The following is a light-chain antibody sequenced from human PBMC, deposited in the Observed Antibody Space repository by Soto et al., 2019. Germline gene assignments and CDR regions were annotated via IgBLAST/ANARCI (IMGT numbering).Light chain of an antibody. CDR3: QQYGSSPLT. Sequence: EIVLTQSPGTLSLSPGERAALSCRASQSVRSTYLAWYQQKPGQAPRLLIYGASSRATGIPDMFSGSGSGTDFSLTISRLEPEDCAVYYCQQYGSSPLTFGQGTKVEI. V-gene: IGKV3-20*01. CDR1: QSVRSTY. J-gene: IGKJ1*01. CDR2: GAS.